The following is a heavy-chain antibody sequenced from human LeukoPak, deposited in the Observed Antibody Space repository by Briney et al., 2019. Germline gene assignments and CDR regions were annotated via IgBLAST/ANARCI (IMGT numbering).Heavy chain of an antibody. Sequence: GGSLRLSCAASGFTFSSYSMNWVRQAPGKGLEWVSSISSSSSYIYYADSVKGRFTISRGNAKNSLYLQMNSLRAEDTAVYYCARDREVTPFDYWGQGTLVTVSS. CDR3: ARDREVTPFDY. CDR1: GFTFSSYS. J-gene: IGHJ4*02. CDR2: ISSSSSYI. D-gene: IGHD4-23*01. V-gene: IGHV3-21*01.